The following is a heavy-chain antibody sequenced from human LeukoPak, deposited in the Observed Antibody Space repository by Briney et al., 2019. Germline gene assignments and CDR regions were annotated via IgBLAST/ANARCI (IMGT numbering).Heavy chain of an antibody. CDR3: TRHVGDPGIAAAGYYYYGMDV. V-gene: IGHV3-73*01. CDR2: IRSKANSYAT. Sequence: GGSLKLSCAASGFTFSGSAMHWVRQASGKGLEWVGRIRSKANSYATAYAASVKGRLTISRDDSKNTAYLQMNSLKTEDTAVYYCTRHVGDPGIAAAGYYYYGMDVWGQGTTVTVSS. CDR1: GFTFSGSA. D-gene: IGHD6-13*01. J-gene: IGHJ6*02.